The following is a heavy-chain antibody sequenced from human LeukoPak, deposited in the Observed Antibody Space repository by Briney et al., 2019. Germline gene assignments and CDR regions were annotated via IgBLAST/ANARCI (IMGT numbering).Heavy chain of an antibody. CDR3: ARGPYCTNGVCYPNWFDP. V-gene: IGHV3-33*01. Sequence: GGSLRLSCAASGFTFSSYGMHWVRQAPGKGLEWVAVIWYDGSNKYYADSVKGRFTISRDNSKNTLYLQVNSLRAEDTAVYYCARGPYCTNGVCYPNWFDPWGQGTLVTVSS. CDR1: GFTFSSYG. CDR2: IWYDGSNK. D-gene: IGHD2-8*01. J-gene: IGHJ5*02.